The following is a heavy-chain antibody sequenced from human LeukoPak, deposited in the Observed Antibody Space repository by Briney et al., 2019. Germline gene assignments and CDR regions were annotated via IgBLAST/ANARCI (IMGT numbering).Heavy chain of an antibody. J-gene: IGHJ6*02. Sequence: GGSLRLSCAASGFTFSSYAMSWVRRAPGKGLEWVSAISGSGGSTYYADSVKGRLTISRDNSKNTLYLQMNSLRAEDTAVYYCAKGWSVRDVVVVPAAIGYYYGMDVWGQGTTVTVSS. CDR2: ISGSGGST. V-gene: IGHV3-23*01. CDR3: AKGWSVRDVVVVPAAIGYYYGMDV. CDR1: GFTFSSYA. D-gene: IGHD2-2*01.